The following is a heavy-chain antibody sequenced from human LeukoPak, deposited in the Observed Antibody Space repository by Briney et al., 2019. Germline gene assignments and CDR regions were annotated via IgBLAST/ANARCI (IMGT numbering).Heavy chain of an antibody. D-gene: IGHD5-18*01. Sequence: SETLSLTCTVSGASISGTSYYWTCPRHLPGEGLLWVGIIHFSGTVNYNPSLSSRLIISASMTKNPMSLKLCSVTAPATAVCYCAAGGHTAQGGEYWGQGTQVTVSS. CDR2: IHFSGTV. V-gene: IGHV4-31*03. CDR3: AAGGHTAQGGEY. CDR1: GASISGTSYY. J-gene: IGHJ4*02.